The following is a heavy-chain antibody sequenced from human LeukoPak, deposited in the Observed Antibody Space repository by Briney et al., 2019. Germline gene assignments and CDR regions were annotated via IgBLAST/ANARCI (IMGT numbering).Heavy chain of an antibody. D-gene: IGHD2-15*01. CDR3: AKNGDRGAYCTGGTCYPYFYHYMDV. Sequence: GGSLRLSCAASGFTFSSYDMSWVRQAPGKGLEWVSAISGSGGSTYYADSVKGRFTISRDNSKNTLYLQMNSLRAEDTAIYYCAKNGDRGAYCTGGTCYPYFYHYMDVWGKGTTVTI. CDR1: GFTFSSYD. V-gene: IGHV3-23*01. CDR2: ISGSGGST. J-gene: IGHJ6*03.